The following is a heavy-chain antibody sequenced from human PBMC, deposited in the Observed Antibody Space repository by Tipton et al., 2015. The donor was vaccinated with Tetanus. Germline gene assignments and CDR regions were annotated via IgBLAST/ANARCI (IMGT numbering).Heavy chain of an antibody. CDR2: ISAYNGNT. V-gene: IGHV1-18*01. J-gene: IGHJ3*02. Sequence: QLVQSGAEVKKPGASVKVSCKASGYTFTSYGISWVRQAPGQGLEWMGWISAYNGNTTYAQKLQGRVTMTTDTSTSTAYMELRSLRSDDTAVYYCARDKAVAGAPHSSIEAFDIWGQGTMVTVSS. CDR1: GYTFTSYG. CDR3: ARDKAVAGAPHSSIEAFDI. D-gene: IGHD6-19*01.